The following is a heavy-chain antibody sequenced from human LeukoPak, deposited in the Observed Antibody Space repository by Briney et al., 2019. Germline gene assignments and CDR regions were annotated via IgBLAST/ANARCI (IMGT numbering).Heavy chain of an antibody. V-gene: IGHV3-23*01. D-gene: IGHD1-26*01. CDR3: ASSGSYRFDY. Sequence: PGGSLRLSCAASGFTFSSYAMSWVRQAPGKGLEWVSAITASGTAMFYADSVKGRFTISRDNAKNSLYLQMNSLRDEDTAVYYCASSGSYRFDYWGQGTLVTVPS. CDR2: ITASGTAM. CDR1: GFTFSSYA. J-gene: IGHJ4*02.